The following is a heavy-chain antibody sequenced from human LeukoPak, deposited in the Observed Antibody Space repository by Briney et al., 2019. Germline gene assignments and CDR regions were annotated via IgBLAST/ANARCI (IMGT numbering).Heavy chain of an antibody. Sequence: GASVKVSCKASGYTFTGYYMHWVRQAPGQGLEWMGRINPNSGGTNYAQKFQGRVTMIRDTSISTAYMELSRLRSDDTAVYYCARTMSRNYYDSSGYYSVGYWGQGTLVTVSS. V-gene: IGHV1-2*06. D-gene: IGHD3-22*01. J-gene: IGHJ4*02. CDR2: INPNSGGT. CDR3: ARTMSRNYYDSSGYYSVGY. CDR1: GYTFTGYY.